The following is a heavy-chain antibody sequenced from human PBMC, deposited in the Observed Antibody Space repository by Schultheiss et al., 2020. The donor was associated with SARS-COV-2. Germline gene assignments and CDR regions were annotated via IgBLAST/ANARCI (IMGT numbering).Heavy chain of an antibody. CDR2: INHSGST. CDR3: ARDGNPEYDYYYMDV. V-gene: IGHV4-34*01. J-gene: IGHJ6*03. CDR1: GGSFSGYY. D-gene: IGHD4-23*01. Sequence: SETLSLTCAVYGGSFSGYYWSWIRQPPGKGLEWIGEINHSGSTNYNPSLKSRVTISVDTSKNQFSLKLSSVTAADTAVYYCARDGNPEYDYYYMDVWGKGTTVTVSS.